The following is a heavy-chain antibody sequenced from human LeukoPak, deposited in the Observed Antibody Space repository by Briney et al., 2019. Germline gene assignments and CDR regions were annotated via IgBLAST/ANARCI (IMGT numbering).Heavy chain of an antibody. Sequence: SETLSLTCTVSGGSISTYYWSWIRQPPGKGLEWIAYIDYRGSTTYNPSLRSRVTISVDTSRDQFSLKLSSVTAADTAVYYCARSRSGYSYDHAAFEIWGQGTMVTVSS. CDR3: ARSRSGYSYDHAAFEI. CDR1: GGSISTYY. V-gene: IGHV4-59*01. CDR2: IDYRGST. D-gene: IGHD5-18*01. J-gene: IGHJ3*02.